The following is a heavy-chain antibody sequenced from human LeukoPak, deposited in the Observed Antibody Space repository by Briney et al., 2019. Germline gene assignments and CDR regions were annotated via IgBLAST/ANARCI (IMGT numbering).Heavy chain of an antibody. V-gene: IGHV3-30*02. J-gene: IGHJ3*02. CDR2: IRYDGSNK. CDR3: AKDMSHYYDSSGYEYAFDI. Sequence: PGGSLRLSCAASGFTFSSYGMHWVRQAPGKGLEWVAFIRYDGSNKYYADSVKGRFTISRDNSKNTLYLQMNSLRAEDTAVYYCAKDMSHYYDSSGYEYAFDIWGQGTMVTVSS. D-gene: IGHD3-22*01. CDR1: GFTFSSYG.